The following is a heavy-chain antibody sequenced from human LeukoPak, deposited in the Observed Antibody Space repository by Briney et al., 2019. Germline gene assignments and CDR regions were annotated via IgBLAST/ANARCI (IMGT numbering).Heavy chain of an antibody. D-gene: IGHD6-13*01. CDR1: GDSVSSNSVA. V-gene: IGHV6-1*01. CDR2: TYYRSKWYS. J-gene: IGHJ4*02. Sequence: PFATLSLTCAISGDSVSSNSVAWNWIRQSPSRGLEWLGRTYYRSKWYSDYAVSVKSRITINPDTSMNQFSLQLNSVTPEDTAVYYCARDGAATGNYYFDYWGQGTLVTVSS. CDR3: ARDGAATGNYYFDY.